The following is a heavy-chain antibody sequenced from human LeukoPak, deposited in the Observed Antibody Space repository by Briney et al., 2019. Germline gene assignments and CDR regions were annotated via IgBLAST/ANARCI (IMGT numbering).Heavy chain of an antibody. J-gene: IGHJ4*02. CDR1: GGSVSSYY. CDR3: ARVRSGYDVSYYFDY. Sequence: SETLSLTCTVSGGSVSSYYWSWIRQPPGKGLEWIGYIYYSGSTNYNPSLKSRVAISVDTSKNQFSLKLSSVTAADTAVYYCARVRSGYDVSYYFDYWGQGTLVTVSS. V-gene: IGHV4-59*02. CDR2: IYYSGST. D-gene: IGHD5-12*01.